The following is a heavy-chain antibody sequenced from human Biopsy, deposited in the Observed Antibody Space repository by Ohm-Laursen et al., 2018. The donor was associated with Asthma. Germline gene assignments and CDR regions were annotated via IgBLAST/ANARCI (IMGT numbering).Heavy chain of an antibody. Sequence: SLRLSCTASGFTFGSYGRHGARQAPGKGREGVADLWFDGSNKHYADSVKGRFTISRDNSKNTLYLQMNSLRAEDTALYYCGRERSYMVDYWGQGTLVSVSS. CDR3: GRERSYMVDY. D-gene: IGHD3-10*01. J-gene: IGHJ4*02. CDR2: LWFDGSNK. V-gene: IGHV3-33*01. CDR1: GFTFGSYG.